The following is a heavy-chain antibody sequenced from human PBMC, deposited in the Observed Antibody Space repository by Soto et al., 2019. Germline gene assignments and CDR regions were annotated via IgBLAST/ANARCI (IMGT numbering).Heavy chain of an antibody. V-gene: IGHV3-13*05. Sequence: EVQLVESGGGLVQPGGSLRLSCAASGFTFRNYDMHWVRQGTGKGLEWVSGISAAGDPDYADSVEGRFTISRENAQNSFFLQMTSRRVGDTAVYYFARTDRDFYGLDVWGQGTTVIVSS. CDR3: ARTDRDFYGLDV. CDR1: GFTFRNYD. J-gene: IGHJ6*02. CDR2: ISAAGDP.